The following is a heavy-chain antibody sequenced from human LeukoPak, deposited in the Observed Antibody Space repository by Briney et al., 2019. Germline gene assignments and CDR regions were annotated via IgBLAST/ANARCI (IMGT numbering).Heavy chain of an antibody. CDR1: GYTFTRRY. CDR2: INPSGGST. D-gene: IGHD6-19*01. V-gene: IGHV1-46*01. CDR3: ARERGVAVAGEGVDP. Sequence: ASVKVSCKASGYTFTRRYIQWVRQAPGQGLEWMGIINPSGGSTSYEQKFQGRVTLTRDTSTSTVYMELSSLRSEDTAVYYCARERGVAVAGEGVDPWGQGTLVTVSS. J-gene: IGHJ5*02.